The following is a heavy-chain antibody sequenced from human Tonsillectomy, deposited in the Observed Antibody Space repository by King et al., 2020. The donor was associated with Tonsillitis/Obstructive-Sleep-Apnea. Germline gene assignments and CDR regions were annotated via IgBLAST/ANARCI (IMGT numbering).Heavy chain of an antibody. V-gene: IGHV3-30*04. J-gene: IGHJ6*02. Sequence: VQLVESGGGVVQPGRSLRLSCAASGFTFSSYAMHWVRQAPGKGLEWVAVISYDGSNKYYADSVKGRFTISRDISKNTLYLQMNSLRAEDTAVYYCARDGEGYYGMDVWGQGTTVTVS. CDR1: GFTFSSYA. CDR3: ARDGEGYYGMDV. CDR2: ISYDGSNK.